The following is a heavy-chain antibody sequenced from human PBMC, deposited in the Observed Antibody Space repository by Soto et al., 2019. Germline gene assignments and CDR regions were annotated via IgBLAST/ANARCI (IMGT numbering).Heavy chain of an antibody. CDR2: ISSSGSTI. D-gene: IGHD5-12*01. J-gene: IGHJ6*02. V-gene: IGHV3-48*03. CDR1: GFTFSSYE. Sequence: QAGGSLRLSCAASGFTFSSYEMNWVRQAPGKGLEWVSYISSSGSTIYYADSVKGRFTISRDNAKNSLYLQMNSLRAEDTAVYYCARGRWLRMMDVWGQGTTVTVSS. CDR3: ARGRWLRMMDV.